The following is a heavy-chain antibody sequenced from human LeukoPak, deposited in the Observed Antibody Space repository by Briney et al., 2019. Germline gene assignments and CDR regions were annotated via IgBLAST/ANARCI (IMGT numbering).Heavy chain of an antibody. V-gene: IGHV4-38-2*01. Sequence: SETLSLTCAVYGGSFSGYYWGWIRKPPGRGLVGSGSIYRSGATYYNPSRKSRVTISLDTSRNQFSLKLSSVTAADTAVYYCARNRLQTYSSSSDCRYLVPCGNRTLVTLSS. J-gene: IGHJ5*02. CDR3: ARNRLQTYSSSSDCRYLVP. CDR2: IYRSGAT. CDR1: GGSFSGYY. D-gene: IGHD2-2*01.